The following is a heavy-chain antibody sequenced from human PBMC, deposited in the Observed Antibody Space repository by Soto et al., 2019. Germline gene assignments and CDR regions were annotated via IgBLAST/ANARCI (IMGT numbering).Heavy chain of an antibody. CDR3: ARVFCGGNCYPNY. CDR2: VYYSGST. D-gene: IGHD2-21*02. Sequence: QVQLQESGPGLVKPSQTLSLTFTVSGGSISSGGYYWSGIRQHPGQGLEWIGCVYYSGSTYYNPALKSGVTTSLDTSQNQFSLKLSSVTAADTAVYYCARVFCGGNCYPNYWGQGTLVTVSS. CDR1: GGSISSGGYY. V-gene: IGHV4-31*03. J-gene: IGHJ4*02.